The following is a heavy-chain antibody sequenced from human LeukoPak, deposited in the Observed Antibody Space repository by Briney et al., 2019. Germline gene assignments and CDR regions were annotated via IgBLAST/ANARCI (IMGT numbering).Heavy chain of an antibody. V-gene: IGHV3-7*02. CDR3: ARPLYGGYSDY. Sequence: GGSLRLSCAASEFTFSSYWMSWVRQAPGKGLEWVANIKQDGSEKYYVDSVKGRFTISRDNAKNSLYLQMNSLRDEDTAVYYCARPLYGGYSDYWGQGTLVTVSS. CDR1: EFTFSSYW. D-gene: IGHD5-12*01. CDR2: IKQDGSEK. J-gene: IGHJ4*02.